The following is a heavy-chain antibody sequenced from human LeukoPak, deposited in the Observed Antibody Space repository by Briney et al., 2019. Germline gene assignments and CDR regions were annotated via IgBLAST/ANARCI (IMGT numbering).Heavy chain of an antibody. V-gene: IGHV4-34*01. D-gene: IGHD3-10*01. CDR3: AGGSGSYPAYYYYYYGMDV. CDR2: INHSGST. J-gene: IGHJ6*02. CDR1: GRSFSGYY. Sequence: SETLSLTCAVYGRSFSGYYWSWIRQPPGKGLEWIGEINHSGSTNYNTSLKSRVTISVDTSKNQFSLKMRSVTAADTAVYYCAGGSGSYPAYYYYYYGMDVWGQGTTVTVSS.